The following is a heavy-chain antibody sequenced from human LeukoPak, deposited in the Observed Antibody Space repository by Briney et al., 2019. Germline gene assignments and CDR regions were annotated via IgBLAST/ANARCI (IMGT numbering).Heavy chain of an antibody. CDR3: ARDLTSIGGATNFDY. CDR1: GFTFSSYS. CDR2: ISSRGRTI. D-gene: IGHD1-26*01. Sequence: SGGSLRLSCAASGFTFSSYSMNWVRQAPGMGLEWVSYISSRGRTIYYADSVKGRFTISRDNAKNSLFLQMNSLRDEDSAVYYCARDLTSIGGATNFDYWGQGTLVTVSS. J-gene: IGHJ4*02. V-gene: IGHV3-48*02.